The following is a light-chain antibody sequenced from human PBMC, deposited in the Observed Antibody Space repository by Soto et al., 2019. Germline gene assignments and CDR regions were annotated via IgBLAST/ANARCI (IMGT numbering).Light chain of an antibody. V-gene: IGKV1-6*01. CDR2: AAS. CDR3: LQDYNYPLT. J-gene: IGKJ1*01. CDR1: QSISKW. Sequence: IQMTHSPSTLSASVVDIVVITCRASQSISKWLAWYQQTPGKAPKLLIYAASSLQSWVPSRFSGSGSGTDFNLTISSLQPADFATYYCLQDYNYPLTCGQGSKGAIK.